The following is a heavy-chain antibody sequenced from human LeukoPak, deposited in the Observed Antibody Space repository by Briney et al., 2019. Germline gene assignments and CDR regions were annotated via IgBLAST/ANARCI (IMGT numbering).Heavy chain of an antibody. J-gene: IGHJ4*02. Sequence: SETLSLTCTVSGGSISSGGYYWSWIRQHSGKGLGWIGYIYYSGSTYYNPSLKSRVTISVDTSKNQSSLKLSPVTAADTAVYYCARTDTAMVYFDYWGQGTLVTVSS. CDR1: GGSISSGGYY. CDR2: IYYSGST. D-gene: IGHD5-18*01. CDR3: ARTDTAMVYFDY. V-gene: IGHV4-31*03.